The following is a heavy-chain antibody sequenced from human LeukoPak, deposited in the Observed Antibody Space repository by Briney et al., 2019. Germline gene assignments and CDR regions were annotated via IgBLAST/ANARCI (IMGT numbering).Heavy chain of an antibody. Sequence: GESLKISCKAFGYSFITYWIGWVRQMPGEGLEWMGIIYPDDSDTRYSPSFQGQVTFSADKSITTSYLQWSSLKASDSAMYYCARSTSWGTFDIWGQGTMVTVSS. D-gene: IGHD7-27*01. CDR3: ARSTSWGTFDI. J-gene: IGHJ3*02. CDR1: GYSFITYW. V-gene: IGHV5-51*01. CDR2: IYPDDSDT.